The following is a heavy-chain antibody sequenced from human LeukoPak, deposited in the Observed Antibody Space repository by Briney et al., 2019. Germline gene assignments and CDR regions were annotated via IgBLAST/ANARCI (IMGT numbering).Heavy chain of an antibody. V-gene: IGHV4-39*07. CDR1: GGSISSSDYY. Sequence: PSETLSLTCTVSGGSISSSDYYWGWFRQPPGKGLEWIGTIYYSGSTYYNPSLKSRVTISVDTSKNQFSLKLSSVTAADTAVYYCARDSGVWFGELKQDYWGQGTLVTVSS. J-gene: IGHJ4*02. CDR3: ARDSGVWFGELKQDY. D-gene: IGHD3-10*01. CDR2: IYYSGST.